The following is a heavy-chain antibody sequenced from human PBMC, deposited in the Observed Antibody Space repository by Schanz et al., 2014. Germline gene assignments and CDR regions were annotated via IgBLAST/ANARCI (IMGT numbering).Heavy chain of an antibody. J-gene: IGHJ5*01. CDR2: ISDSGTYT. CDR3: AKTPREYCNYDNCPNWFDS. Sequence: EVQLLESGGGLVQPGGSLRLSCAASGFTFGDYAMTWVRQAPGKGLEWLSYISDSGTYTNYADSVKGRFTISRDNSKNSLYLQMNSLRAEDTAVYYCAKTPREYCNYDNCPNWFDSWGQGTLVTASS. CDR1: GFTFGDYA. V-gene: IGHV3-23*01. D-gene: IGHD2-15*01.